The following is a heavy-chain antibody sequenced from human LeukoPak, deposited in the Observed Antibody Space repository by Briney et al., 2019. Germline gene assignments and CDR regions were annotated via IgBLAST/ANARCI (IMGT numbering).Heavy chain of an antibody. Sequence: PGGSLRLSCAASGFTFSSYEMNWVRQAPGKGLEGVSYISSSGSTIYYADSVKGRFTISRDNAKNSLYLQMNSLRAEDTAVYYCARVGYSSGWYYFDYWGQGTLVTVSS. CDR2: ISSSGSTI. CDR1: GFTFSSYE. D-gene: IGHD6-19*01. CDR3: ARVGYSSGWYYFDY. J-gene: IGHJ4*02. V-gene: IGHV3-48*03.